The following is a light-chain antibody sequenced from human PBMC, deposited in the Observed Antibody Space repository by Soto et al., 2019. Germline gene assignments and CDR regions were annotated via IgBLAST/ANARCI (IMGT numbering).Light chain of an antibody. J-gene: IGLJ2*01. CDR3: QTWGTGIVV. CDR2: LNSDGSH. V-gene: IGLV4-69*01. CDR1: SGHSSYA. Sequence: QSVLTQSPSASASLGVSVKLTCTLSSGHSSYAIAWHQQQPEKGPRYLMKLNSDGSHSKGDGIPDRFSGSSSGAERYLTISSLQSEDEADYYCQTWGTGIVVFGGGTKVTVL.